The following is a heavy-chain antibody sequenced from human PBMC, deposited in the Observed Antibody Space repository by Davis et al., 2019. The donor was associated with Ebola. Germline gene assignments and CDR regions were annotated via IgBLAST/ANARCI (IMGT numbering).Heavy chain of an antibody. D-gene: IGHD6-13*01. V-gene: IGHV4-39*07. J-gene: IGHJ4*02. CDR2: IYYSGST. CDR3: ARGSAAGVYFDY. CDR1: GDSISSSSYY. Sequence: MPSETLPLTCTVSGDSISSSSYYWAWIRQPPGKGLEWIGSIYYSGSTYYNPSLKSRVTISVDTSKNQFSLKLSSVTAADTAVYYCARGSAAGVYFDYWGQGTLVTVSS.